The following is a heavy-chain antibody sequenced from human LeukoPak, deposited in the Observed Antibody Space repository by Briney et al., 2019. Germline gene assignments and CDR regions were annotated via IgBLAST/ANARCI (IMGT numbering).Heavy chain of an antibody. CDR3: ARASWFGELLPDY. CDR1: GFTFSSYS. V-gene: IGHV3-21*01. J-gene: IGHJ4*02. D-gene: IGHD3-10*01. Sequence: GGSLRLSCVASGFTFSSYSMNWVRQAPGKGLEWVSSISSSSSYIYYADSVKGRFTISRDNAKNSLYLQMNSLRAEDTAVYYCARASWFGELLPDYWGQGTLVTVSS. CDR2: ISSSSSYI.